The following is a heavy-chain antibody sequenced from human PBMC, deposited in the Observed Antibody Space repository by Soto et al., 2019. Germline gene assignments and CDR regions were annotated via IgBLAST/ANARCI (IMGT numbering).Heavy chain of an antibody. J-gene: IGHJ3*02. CDR3: ARSIAVSDACDI. Sequence: QVQLVHSGAEVKKPGASVKVSCKASGYTFTSYYMHWVRQAPGQGLEGMGIINPSGGSTSYAQKFQGRVTRTRDTSTSTVYMELSSLSSEDTAVYYCARSIAVSDACDIWGQGTMVTVSS. V-gene: IGHV1-46*01. CDR1: GYTFTSYY. CDR2: INPSGGST. D-gene: IGHD6-19*01.